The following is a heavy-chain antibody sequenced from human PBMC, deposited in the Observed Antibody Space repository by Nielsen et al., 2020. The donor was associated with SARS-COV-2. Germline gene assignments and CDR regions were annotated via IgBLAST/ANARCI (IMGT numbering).Heavy chain of an antibody. CDR1: GVSISSGGYY. CDR3: ARDGASGRFYDWLSHFDL. V-gene: IGHV4-34*01. J-gene: IGHJ2*01. D-gene: IGHD3-3*01. CDR2: VSHSGST. Sequence: SETLSLTCAVSGVSISSGGYYWTWIRQPPGKGLEWIGEVSHSGSTNTNPSLKSRVTISVDTSKSQFSLKLRSVTAADTAVYYCARDGASGRFYDWLSHFDLWGRGTLVTVSS.